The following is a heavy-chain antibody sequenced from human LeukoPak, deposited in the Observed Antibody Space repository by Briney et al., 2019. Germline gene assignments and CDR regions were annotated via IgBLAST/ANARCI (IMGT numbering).Heavy chain of an antibody. D-gene: IGHD2-2*01. Sequence: ASVKVSCKASGYTFTSYNMHWVRQAPGQGLEWMGIINPSGGSTSYAQKFQGRVTMTRDTPTSTVYMELSSLRSEDTAVYYCARAAVSSLVLGPDAFDIWGQGTMVTVSS. CDR1: GYTFTSYN. CDR2: INPSGGST. CDR3: ARAAVSSLVLGPDAFDI. V-gene: IGHV1-46*01. J-gene: IGHJ3*02.